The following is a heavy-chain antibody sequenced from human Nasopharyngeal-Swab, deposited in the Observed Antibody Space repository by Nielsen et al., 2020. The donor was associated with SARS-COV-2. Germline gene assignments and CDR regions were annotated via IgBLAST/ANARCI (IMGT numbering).Heavy chain of an antibody. D-gene: IGHD3-10*01. Sequence: WVRQAPGQGLEWMGGIIPIFGTANYAQKFQGRVTITADKSTSTAYMELSSLRSEDTVVYYCARDTMVRGVIITPYDAFDIWGQGTMVTVSS. J-gene: IGHJ3*02. V-gene: IGHV1-69*06. CDR3: ARDTMVRGVIITPYDAFDI. CDR2: IIPIFGTA.